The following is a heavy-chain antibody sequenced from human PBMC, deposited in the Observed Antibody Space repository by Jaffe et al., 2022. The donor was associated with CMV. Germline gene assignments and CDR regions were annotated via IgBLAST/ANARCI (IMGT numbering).Heavy chain of an antibody. J-gene: IGHJ3*01. Sequence: QLTLQESGPGLLKPLETLSLTCIVSGDSITSRNYYWGWVRQPPGKGLEWIGSVDYSGNAPYNVSLQSRLTISLETPRNQLSLKLTSVVSSDTATYYCGAGRGGSGAFDFWGRGTTVVVSS. CDR1: GDSITSRNYY. D-gene: IGHD6-25*01. CDR2: VDYSGNA. CDR3: GAGRGGSGAFDF. V-gene: IGHV4-39*01.